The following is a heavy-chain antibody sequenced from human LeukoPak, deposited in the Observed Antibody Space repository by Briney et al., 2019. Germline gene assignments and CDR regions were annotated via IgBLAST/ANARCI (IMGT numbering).Heavy chain of an antibody. J-gene: IGHJ4*02. Sequence: GGSLRLSCAASGFTFSSYWMSWVGQAPGKGLEWVSNIKQDGSEKYYVDSVKGRFTISRDNAKNSLYLQMNSLRAEDTAVYYCARGYGYSYGRSFGYWGQGTLVTVSS. D-gene: IGHD5-18*01. CDR3: ARGYGYSYGRSFGY. CDR1: GFTFSSYW. V-gene: IGHV3-7*04. CDR2: IKQDGSEK.